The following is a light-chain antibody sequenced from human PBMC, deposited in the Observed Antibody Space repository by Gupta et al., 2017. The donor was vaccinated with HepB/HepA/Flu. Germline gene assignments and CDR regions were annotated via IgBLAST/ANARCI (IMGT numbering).Light chain of an antibody. Sequence: QSALTQPASVSGSPGQSITISCPGTNSDVGGYKYVSWYQQHPGKAPKLLIYDVSTRPSGVSDRFSGSKSGNTASLTISGLQAEDEANYYCSSHTRFNTVLFGGGTKLTVL. CDR2: DVS. V-gene: IGLV2-14*01. CDR1: NSDVGGYKY. CDR3: SSHTRFNTVL. J-gene: IGLJ2*01.